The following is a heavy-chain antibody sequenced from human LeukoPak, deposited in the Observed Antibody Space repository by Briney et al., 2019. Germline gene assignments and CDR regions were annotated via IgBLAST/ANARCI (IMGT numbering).Heavy chain of an antibody. CDR2: FDPEDGET. J-gene: IGHJ6*02. CDR3: ATDIPRRYGMDV. Sequence: ASVKVSCKVSGYTLTELSMHWVRQAPGKGLEWMGGFDPEDGETIYAQKFQGRVTMTEDTSTDTAYMELSSLRSEDTAVYYCATDIPRRYGMDVWGQGTTVTVSS. D-gene: IGHD6-25*01. CDR1: GYTLTELS. V-gene: IGHV1-24*01.